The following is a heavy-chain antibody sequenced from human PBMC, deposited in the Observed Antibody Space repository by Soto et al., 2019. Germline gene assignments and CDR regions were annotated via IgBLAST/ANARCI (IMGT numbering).Heavy chain of an antibody. J-gene: IGHJ5*02. V-gene: IGHV4-34*01. D-gene: IGHD2-2*01. Sequence: PSETLSLTCAVYGGSFSGYYWSWIRQPPGKGLEWMGEINHSGSTNYNPSLKSRGTISVDTSKNQFSLKLSSVTAADTAVYYCARDRGRNDPPEPRHCSSTSCTTGSTWFDPWGQGNLVTVSS. CDR1: GGSFSGYY. CDR2: INHSGST. CDR3: ARDRGRNDPPEPRHCSSTSCTTGSTWFDP.